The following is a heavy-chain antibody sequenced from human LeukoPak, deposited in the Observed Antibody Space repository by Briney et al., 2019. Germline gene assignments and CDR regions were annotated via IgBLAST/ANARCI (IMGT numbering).Heavy chain of an antibody. J-gene: IGHJ4*02. CDR2: IFASGNT. D-gene: IGHD3-16*01. V-gene: IGHV4-4*07. CDR1: GVPLSRYY. CDR3: VQDGPLRSDY. Sequence: SETLSLTCTVSGVPLSRYYWSWIRQPAGKGLEWVGRIFASGNTNYNPSFESRLAMSVDTSRNQFSLNLSSVTAADTAIYYCVQDGPLRSDYWGQGTLVTVSS.